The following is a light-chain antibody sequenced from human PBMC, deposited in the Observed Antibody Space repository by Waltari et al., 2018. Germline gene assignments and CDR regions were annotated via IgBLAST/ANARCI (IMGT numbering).Light chain of an antibody. J-gene: IGLJ3*02. Sequence: QLVLTQSPSASASLGASVKLTCTLSSGHSSNVISCVQHQPEKGPRYWMKGNSDGSHNKGDGIPDRFSGSSSGAERYLTISSLQSEDEADYYCQTGGHGTWVFGGGTKLTVL. CDR2: GNSDGSH. CDR3: QTGGHGTWV. CDR1: SGHSSNV. V-gene: IGLV4-69*01.